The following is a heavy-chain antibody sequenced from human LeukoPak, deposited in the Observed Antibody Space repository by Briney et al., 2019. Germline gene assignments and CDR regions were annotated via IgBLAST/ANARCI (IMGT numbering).Heavy chain of an antibody. D-gene: IGHD6-19*01. V-gene: IGHV3-13*04. J-gene: IGHJ3*01. CDR1: GFTFSKYD. Sequence: GGSLRLSCVGSGFTFSKYDMHWVRQATGRGLEWVSDITSGGDTHYQGSVKGRFTISRDNAKNSSYLEMNSLRVGDTAVYYCVRGGPLAGHAFDVWGRGTLVTVS. CDR2: ITSGGDT. CDR3: VRGGPLAGHAFDV.